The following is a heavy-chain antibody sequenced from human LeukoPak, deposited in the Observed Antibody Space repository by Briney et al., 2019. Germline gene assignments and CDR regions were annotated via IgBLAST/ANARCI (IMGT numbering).Heavy chain of an antibody. D-gene: IGHD2/OR15-2a*01. J-gene: IGHJ3*02. CDR3: ASLNNSLDTFDI. V-gene: IGHV5-51*01. CDR1: GYSFSTYW. CDR2: IYPGDSDT. Sequence: GESLKISCKRSGYSFSTYWFGWVRQMPGKGVEWMGIIYPGDSDTRYSPSFQGQVTISADRSITTAYQQWSSLKASDTAMYYCASLNNSLDTFDIWGQGTIVTVSS.